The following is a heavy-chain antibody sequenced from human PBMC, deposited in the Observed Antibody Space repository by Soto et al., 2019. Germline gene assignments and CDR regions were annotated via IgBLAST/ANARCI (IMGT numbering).Heavy chain of an antibody. D-gene: IGHD1-20*01. CDR1: GFTVSSNY. CDR3: AGDTYNWNDGGAFDI. Sequence: EVQLVESGGGLVQPGGSLRLSCAASGFTVSSNYMSWVRQAPGKGLEWVSVIYSGGSTYYADSVKGRFTISRHNSKNTLYLQMNSLRAEDTAVYYCAGDTYNWNDGGAFDIWGQGTMVTVSS. V-gene: IGHV3-53*04. CDR2: IYSGGST. J-gene: IGHJ3*02.